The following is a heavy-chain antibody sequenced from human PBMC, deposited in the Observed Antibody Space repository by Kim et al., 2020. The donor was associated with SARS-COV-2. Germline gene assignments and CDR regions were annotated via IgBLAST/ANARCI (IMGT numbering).Heavy chain of an antibody. V-gene: IGHV3-33*01. Sequence: GGSLRLSCAASGFTFSSYGMHWVRQAPGKGLEWVAVIWYDGSNKYYADSVKGRFTISRDNSKNTLYLQMNSLRAEDTAVYYCARDRARPGRAARPYYYYYGMDVWGQGTTVTVSS. CDR2: IWYDGSNK. J-gene: IGHJ6*02. CDR1: GFTFSSYG. D-gene: IGHD6-6*01. CDR3: ARDRARPGRAARPYYYYYGMDV.